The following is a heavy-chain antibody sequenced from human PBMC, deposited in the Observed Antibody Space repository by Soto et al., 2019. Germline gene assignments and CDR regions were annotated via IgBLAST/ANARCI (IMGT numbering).Heavy chain of an antibody. CDR2: ISYNGHNE. Sequence: QVRLVESGGGVVQPGSSLRLSCAVSGFTFYQYGMHWIRQAPGKGLEWVAVISYNGHNEYYIDSVRGRFNISRDNSKKTLFLEMNSLRPEDTAIYYCAKEGKTLGDCFYRGQGTLVIVSS. J-gene: IGHJ4*02. D-gene: IGHD2-15*01. V-gene: IGHV3-30*18. CDR1: GFTFYQYG. CDR3: AKEGKTLGDCFY.